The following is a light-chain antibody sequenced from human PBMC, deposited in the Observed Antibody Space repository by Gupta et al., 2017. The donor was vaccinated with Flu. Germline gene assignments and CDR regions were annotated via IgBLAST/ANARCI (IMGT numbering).Light chain of an antibody. CDR1: QSLRQSNGDNY. CDR3: RQSGQTPFFT. CDR2: LGS. J-gene: IGKJ3*01. Sequence: DIVMTQSPLSLPVTPGEPASISCRSSQSLRQSNGDNYLDWYLQKPGQSPQLLIHLGSNRAAGVPDRFSGSGSGTDVTLKISRVEAEDVGVYYCRQSGQTPFFTFGHGTXVDIK. V-gene: IGKV2-28*01.